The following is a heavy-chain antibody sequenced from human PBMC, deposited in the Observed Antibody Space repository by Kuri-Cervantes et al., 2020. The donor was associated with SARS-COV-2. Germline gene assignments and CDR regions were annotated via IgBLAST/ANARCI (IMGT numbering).Heavy chain of an antibody. Sequence: ASVKVSCKASGYTFTGYYMHWVRQAPGQGLEWTGWINPNSGGTNYAQKFQGWVTMTRDTSISTAYMELSRLRSDDTAVYHCARDERGYSSNWFDPWGQGTLVTVSS. V-gene: IGHV1-2*04. J-gene: IGHJ5*02. CDR3: ARDERGYSSNWFDP. CDR2: INPNSGGT. D-gene: IGHD6-13*01. CDR1: GYTFTGYY.